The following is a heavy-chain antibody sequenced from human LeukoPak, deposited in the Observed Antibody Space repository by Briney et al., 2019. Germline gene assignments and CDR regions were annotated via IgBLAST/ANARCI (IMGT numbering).Heavy chain of an antibody. CDR2: ISYDGSNK. D-gene: IGHD2-2*01. CDR3: AKDGKYCSSTSCYLNYYYYGMDV. Sequence: GGSLRLSCAASGFTFSSYGMRWVRQAPGEGLEWVAVISYDGSNKYYADSVKGRFTISRDNSKNTLYLQMNSLRAEDTAVYYCAKDGKYCSSTSCYLNYYYYGMDVWGKGTTVTVSS. CDR1: GFTFSSYG. V-gene: IGHV3-30*18. J-gene: IGHJ6*04.